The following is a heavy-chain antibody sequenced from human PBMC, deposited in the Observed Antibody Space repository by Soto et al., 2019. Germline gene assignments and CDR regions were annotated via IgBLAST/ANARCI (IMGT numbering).Heavy chain of an antibody. Sequence: QVQLVQSGAEVKKPGASVKVSCKASGYTFTGYYMHWVRQAPGQGLEWMGWINPNSGGTNYAQKFQGWVTMTRDTSISTAYMELSRLRSDDTAVYYCARGGDFWTPLFGFDPWGQGTLVTVSS. CDR1: GYTFTGYY. D-gene: IGHD3-3*01. J-gene: IGHJ5*02. V-gene: IGHV1-2*04. CDR2: INPNSGGT. CDR3: ARGGDFWTPLFGFDP.